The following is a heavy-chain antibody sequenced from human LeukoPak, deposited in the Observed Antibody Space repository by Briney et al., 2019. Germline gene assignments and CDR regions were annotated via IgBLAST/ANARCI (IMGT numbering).Heavy chain of an antibody. V-gene: IGHV1-18*01. J-gene: IGHJ5*02. Sequence: ASVKVSCKASGYTFTSYGISWVRQAPGQGLEWRGWTSAYNGNTNYAQKLQGRVTMTTDTSTSTAYMELRSLRSDDTAVYYCARDGGYSGSYSEWFDPRGQGTLVTVSS. CDR1: GYTFTSYG. CDR3: ARDGGYSGSYSEWFDP. D-gene: IGHD1-26*01. CDR2: TSAYNGNT.